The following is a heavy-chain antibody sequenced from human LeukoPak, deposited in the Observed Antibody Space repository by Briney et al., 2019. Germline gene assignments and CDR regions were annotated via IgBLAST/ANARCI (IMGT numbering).Heavy chain of an antibody. J-gene: IGHJ3*01. Sequence: GGSLRLSCAASGFKFTNYAMHWVRQAPGKGLEWVSTIGGSGVTKFYADSVAGRFTISRDNSNNALFLQMNNLRAEDMAIYYCARGASSWEYTTFDVWGQGAIVTASS. CDR2: IGGSGVTK. D-gene: IGHD6-13*01. CDR3: ARGASSWEYTTFDV. V-gene: IGHV3-23*01. CDR1: GFKFTNYA.